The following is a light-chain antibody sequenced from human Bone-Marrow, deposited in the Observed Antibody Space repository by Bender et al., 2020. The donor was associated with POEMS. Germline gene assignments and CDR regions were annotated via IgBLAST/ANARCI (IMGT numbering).Light chain of an antibody. CDR1: NIGSYS. J-gene: IGLJ2*01. V-gene: IGLV3-21*02. CDR2: DDG. CDR3: HMWDSSRDHPGVV. Sequence: SYVVTQAPSVSVAPGQTARITCGGNNIGSYSVHWYQQRPGQPPVLVVYDDGDRPSGIPERFSGSNSGNTATLTISRVEAGDEADYYCHMWDSSRDHPGVVFGGGTKLTVL.